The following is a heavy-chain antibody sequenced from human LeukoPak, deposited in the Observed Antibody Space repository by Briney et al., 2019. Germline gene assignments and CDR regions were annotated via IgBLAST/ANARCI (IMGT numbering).Heavy chain of an antibody. D-gene: IGHD3-22*01. CDR2: INGDGSST. CDR1: GFKFSAYW. Sequence: GGSLRLSCAASGFKFSAYWIHWVRQPPGKGLVWVSRINGDGSSTSYADSVKGRFTISRDNAKNTLYLQMNSLRAEDTAVYYCARDLDTSGYYSYFDPWGQGTLVTVSS. J-gene: IGHJ5*02. CDR3: ARDLDTSGYYSYFDP. V-gene: IGHV3-74*01.